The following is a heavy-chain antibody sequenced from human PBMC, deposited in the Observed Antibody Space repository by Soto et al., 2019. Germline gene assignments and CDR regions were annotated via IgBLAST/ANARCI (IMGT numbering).Heavy chain of an antibody. J-gene: IGHJ4*02. V-gene: IGHV1-69*13. Sequence: ASVKVSCKASGGTFSSYAISWVRQAPGQGLEWMGGIIPIFGTANYAQKFQGRVTITADESTSTAYMELSSLRSEDTAVYYCARGPPSGGDSSPYYFDYWGQGTLVTVSS. D-gene: IGHD6-13*01. CDR2: IIPIFGTA. CDR1: GGTFSSYA. CDR3: ARGPPSGGDSSPYYFDY.